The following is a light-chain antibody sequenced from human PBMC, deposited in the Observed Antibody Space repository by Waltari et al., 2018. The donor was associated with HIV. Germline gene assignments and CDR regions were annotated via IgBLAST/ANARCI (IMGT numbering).Light chain of an antibody. J-gene: IGLJ3*02. CDR2: KDS. V-gene: IGLV3-25*03. Sequence: SYELPQPPSVSVSPGQTATITCSGDALPKQSGYWYQQKPGQAPVVVIYKDSDRPSGIPERFSGSSSGTTVTLTISGVQAEDEADYYCQSSDSSGNYWAFGGGTKLTVL. CDR3: QSSDSSGNYWA. CDR1: ALPKQS.